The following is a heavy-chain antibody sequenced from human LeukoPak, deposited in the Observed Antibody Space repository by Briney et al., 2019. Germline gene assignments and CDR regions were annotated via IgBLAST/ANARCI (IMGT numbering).Heavy chain of an antibody. CDR3: ARDRPPRGYCSGGTCPLFDY. CDR2: ISAYNGNT. D-gene: IGHD2-15*01. V-gene: IGHV1-18*04. CDR1: GYTFTSYG. J-gene: IGHJ4*02. Sequence: ASVKVSCKASGYTFTSYGISWVRQAPGQGLEWMGWISAYNGNTNYAQKLQGRVTMTTGTSTSTAYMELRSLRSDDTAVYYCARDRPPRGYCSGGTCPLFDYWGQGTLVTVSS.